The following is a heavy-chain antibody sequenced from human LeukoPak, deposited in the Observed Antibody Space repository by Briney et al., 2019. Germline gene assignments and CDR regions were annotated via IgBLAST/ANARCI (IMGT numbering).Heavy chain of an antibody. CDR3: ARGPYYYGSRYMDV. CDR1: GFTFSTYI. J-gene: IGHJ6*03. CDR2: ISYDGSNK. V-gene: IGHV3-30*04. D-gene: IGHD3-10*01. Sequence: GGSLRLSCAASGFTFSTYIMHWVRQAPGKGLEWVAVISYDGSNKYYADSVKGRFTISRDNSKNTLYLQMNSLRAEDTAVYYCARGPYYYGSRYMDVWSKGTTVTVSS.